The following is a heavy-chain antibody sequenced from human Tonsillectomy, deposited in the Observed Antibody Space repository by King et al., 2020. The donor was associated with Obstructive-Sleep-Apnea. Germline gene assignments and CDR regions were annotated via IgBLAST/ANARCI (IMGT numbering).Heavy chain of an antibody. CDR2: ISYDGSNK. J-gene: IGHJ6*02. V-gene: IGHV3-30-3*01. CDR1: GFTFSSYA. D-gene: IGHD3-10*01. Sequence: VQLVESGGGVVQPGRSLRLSCAASGFTFSSYAMHWVRQAPGKGLEWVAVISYDGSNKYYADSVKGRFTISRDNSKNTLYLQMNSLRAEDTAVYYCASERSLLWFGELLYPPNYYYGMDVWGQGTTVTVSS. CDR3: ASERSLLWFGELLYPPNYYYGMDV.